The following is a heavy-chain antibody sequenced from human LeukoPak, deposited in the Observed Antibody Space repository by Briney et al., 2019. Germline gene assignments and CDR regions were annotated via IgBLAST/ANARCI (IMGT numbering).Heavy chain of an antibody. CDR1: GFSFDSYW. J-gene: IGHJ4*02. Sequence: GVSLRLSCVASGFSFDSYWMNWVRQAPGRGLEWVANINHDATEKYYVDSVKGRFTISRDNSKNTLYLQMNSLRAEDTAIYYCAKEYTGTFSPFPSYFDNWGQGTLVTVSS. V-gene: IGHV3-7*03. CDR2: INHDATEK. D-gene: IGHD1-26*01. CDR3: AKEYTGTFSPFPSYFDN.